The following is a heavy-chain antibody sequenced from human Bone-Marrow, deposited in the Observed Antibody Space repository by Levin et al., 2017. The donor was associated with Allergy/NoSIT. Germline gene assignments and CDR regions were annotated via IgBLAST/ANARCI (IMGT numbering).Heavy chain of an antibody. CDR3: ASSRAPYYYYYGMDV. V-gene: IGHV3-48*01. CDR2: ISSSGSTI. J-gene: IGHJ6*02. Sequence: ASVKVSCAASGFTFSNYNMNWVRQAPGKGLEWVSDISSSGSTIYYADSVKGRFTISRDNAKNSLYLQMNSLRAEDTAVYYCASSRAPYYYYYGMDVWGQGTTVTVSS. CDR1: GFTFSNYN.